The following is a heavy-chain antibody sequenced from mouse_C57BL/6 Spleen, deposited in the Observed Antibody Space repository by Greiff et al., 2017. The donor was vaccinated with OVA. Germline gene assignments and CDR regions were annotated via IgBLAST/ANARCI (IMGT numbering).Heavy chain of an antibody. CDR3: ARKGLRGFAY. CDR1: GYTFTSYW. V-gene: IGHV1-61*01. Sequence: QVQLQQPGAELVRPGSSVKLSCKASGYTFTSYWMALVKQRPGQGLEWIGNIYPSASETHYNQKFKDKATLTVDKSSSTAYMQLSSLTSEDSAVYYCARKGLRGFAYWGQGTLVTVSA. D-gene: IGHD2-4*01. J-gene: IGHJ3*01. CDR2: IYPSASET.